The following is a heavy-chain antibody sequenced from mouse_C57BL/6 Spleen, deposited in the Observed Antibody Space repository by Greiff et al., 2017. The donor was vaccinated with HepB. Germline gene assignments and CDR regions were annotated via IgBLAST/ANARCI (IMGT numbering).Heavy chain of an antibody. CDR3: ARDGLYYAMDY. CDR2: ISSCSSTS. J-gene: IGHJ4*01. V-gene: IGHV5-17*01. Sequence: EVKLVESGGGLVKPGGSLKLSCAASGFTFSDSGMHWVRQAPEKGLEWVAYISSCSSTSYYADTVKGRFTISSDNAKNNLFLQMTSLRSEDTAMYYCARDGLYYAMDYWGQGTSGSVSS. CDR1: GFTFSDSG. D-gene: IGHD2-3*01.